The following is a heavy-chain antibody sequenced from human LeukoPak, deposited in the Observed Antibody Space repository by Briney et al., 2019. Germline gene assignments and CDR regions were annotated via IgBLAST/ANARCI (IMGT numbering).Heavy chain of an antibody. D-gene: IGHD3-22*01. V-gene: IGHV3-7*01. CDR3: ARGRFNYDSSGYSSFYH. CDR1: GFTFSSYW. J-gene: IGHJ4*02. Sequence: PGGSLRLSCAASGFTFSSYWMGWVRQAPGKGLEWVANIKEDAGEKYYVDSVKGRFTISRDNAKNSLSLQMNSLRAEDTAVYYCARGRFNYDSSGYSSFYHWGQGTLVTVSS. CDR2: IKEDAGEK.